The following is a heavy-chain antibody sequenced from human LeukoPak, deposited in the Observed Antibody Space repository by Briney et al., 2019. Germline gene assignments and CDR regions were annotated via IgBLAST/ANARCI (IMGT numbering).Heavy chain of an antibody. CDR2: ISYDGSNK. V-gene: IGHV3-30-3*01. J-gene: IGHJ4*02. Sequence: GGSLRLSCAASGFTFSSYAMHWVRQAPGKGLEWVAVISYDGSNKYYADSVKGRFTISRDNSKNTLYLQMNSLRAEDTAVYYCARCTAQWPWEEGVDYWGQGTLVTVSS. CDR3: ARCTAQWPWEEGVDY. CDR1: GFTFSSYA. D-gene: IGHD6-19*01.